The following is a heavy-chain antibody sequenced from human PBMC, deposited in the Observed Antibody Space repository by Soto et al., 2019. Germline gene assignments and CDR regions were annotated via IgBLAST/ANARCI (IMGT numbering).Heavy chain of an antibody. CDR3: ARHNRYSSTWFEGWFDP. Sequence: PSETLSLTCTVSGGSISSGDYYWSWIRQPPGKGLEWIGYIYYSGSTYYNPSLKSRVTISVDTSKNQFSLKLSSVTAADTAMYYCARHNRYSSTWFEGWFDPWGQGTLVTVSS. D-gene: IGHD6-13*01. CDR1: GGSISSGDYY. CDR2: IYYSGST. J-gene: IGHJ5*02. V-gene: IGHV4-30-4*01.